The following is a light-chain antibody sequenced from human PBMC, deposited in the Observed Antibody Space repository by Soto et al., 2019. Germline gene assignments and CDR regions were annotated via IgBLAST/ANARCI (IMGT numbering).Light chain of an antibody. CDR3: QQRSNWAIT. Sequence: EIVLTQSPATLSLSPGERATLSCRTSQSVSSYFAWYQQKPGRAPRLLIYDASNRATGIPARFIGSGSGTAFTLTISSLEPEDFAVYYCQQRSNWAITFGQGTRLEIK. CDR2: DAS. J-gene: IGKJ5*01. V-gene: IGKV3-11*01. CDR1: QSVSSY.